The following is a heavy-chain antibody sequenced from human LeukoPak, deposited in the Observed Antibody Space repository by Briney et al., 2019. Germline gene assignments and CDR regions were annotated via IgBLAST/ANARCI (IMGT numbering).Heavy chain of an antibody. CDR1: GFTFSSYS. Sequence: GGSLRLSCEASGFTFSSYSMNWVRQAPGKGLEWVSYISSSSSTIYYADSVKGRFTISRDKAKNSLYLQMNSVRAEDTAVYYCAELGITMIGGVWGKGTTVTISS. J-gene: IGHJ6*04. D-gene: IGHD3-10*02. CDR2: ISSSSSTI. V-gene: IGHV3-48*01. CDR3: AELGITMIGGV.